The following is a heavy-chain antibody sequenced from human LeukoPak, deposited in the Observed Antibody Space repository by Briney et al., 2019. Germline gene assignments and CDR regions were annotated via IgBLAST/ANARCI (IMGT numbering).Heavy chain of an antibody. V-gene: IGHV3-11*04. CDR3: ASTRNPQLYYDFWSGYYRA. CDR2: ISSSGSTI. CDR1: GFTFSDYY. Sequence: PGGSLRPSCAASGFTFSDYYMSWIRQAPGKGLEWVSYISSSGSTIYYADSVKGRFTISRDNAKNSLYLQMNSLRAEDTAVYYCASTRNPQLYYDFWSGYYRAWGQGTLVTVSS. D-gene: IGHD3-3*01. J-gene: IGHJ5*02.